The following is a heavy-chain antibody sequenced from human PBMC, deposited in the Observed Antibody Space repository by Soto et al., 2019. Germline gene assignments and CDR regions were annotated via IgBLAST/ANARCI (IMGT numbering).Heavy chain of an antibody. Sequence: SETLSLTCAVYGGSFSAYYWSWIRQPPGKGLEWIGEIDHSGSSNYNPSLESRVTISVDTSKNQFSLKVSSVTAADTAVYHCARTDRAIFYGMDVWGQGTTVTVSS. CDR3: ARTDRAIFYGMDV. CDR1: GGSFSAYY. J-gene: IGHJ6*02. V-gene: IGHV4-34*01. D-gene: IGHD3-22*01. CDR2: IDHSGSS.